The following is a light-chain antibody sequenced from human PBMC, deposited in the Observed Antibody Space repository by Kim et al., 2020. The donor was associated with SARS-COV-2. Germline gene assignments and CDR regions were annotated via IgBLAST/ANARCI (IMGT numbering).Light chain of an antibody. CDR1: QGINNY. Sequence: DIHLTQSPSSLSASVGDRVTITCRASQGINNYLAWFQQKPGKAPKALIYAASSLQSVVPSRFSGSGSGTDFTLTTNYLLPEDFATYYSQQYRRYPITFGKGTRLEIK. CDR2: AAS. CDR3: QQYRRYPIT. V-gene: IGKV1-16*01. J-gene: IGKJ5*01.